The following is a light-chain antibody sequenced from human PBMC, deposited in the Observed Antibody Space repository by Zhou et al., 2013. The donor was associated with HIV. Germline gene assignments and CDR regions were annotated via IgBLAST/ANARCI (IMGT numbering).Light chain of an antibody. CDR3: QQSSTGPFT. Sequence: DIQMTQSPSSLSASVGDRVTITCRTGQTIAGYLNWYQQKPGKAPRLLMYDGSNLESGVPSRFSGSGFGTFFTLTISSLQPEDIATYYCQQSSTGPFTFGQGTKVEIK. CDR2: DGS. CDR1: QTIAGY. V-gene: IGKV1-39*01. J-gene: IGKJ2*01.